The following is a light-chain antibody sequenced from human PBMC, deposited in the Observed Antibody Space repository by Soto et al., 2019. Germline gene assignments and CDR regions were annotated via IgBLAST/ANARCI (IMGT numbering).Light chain of an antibody. J-gene: IGKJ1*01. V-gene: IGKV3-11*01. CDR1: QSVSSY. CDR3: QQRSNWPRT. CDR2: DAS. Sequence: EIVLTQSPATLSLSPGERATLSCRASQSVSSYLAWYQQKPGQAPRLLIYDASNRATGIPARFSGSGSGTDFPLTISSLEPEDFAAYYCQQRSNWPRTFGQGTKVEIK.